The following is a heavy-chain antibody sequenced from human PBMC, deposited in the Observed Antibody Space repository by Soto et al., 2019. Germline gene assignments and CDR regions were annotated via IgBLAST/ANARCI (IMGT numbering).Heavy chain of an antibody. D-gene: IGHD6-19*01. CDR2: NYYSGST. J-gene: IGHJ5*02. V-gene: IGHV4-59*01. Sequence: SETLSLTCTVSGGSISSYYWSWIRQPPGKGLEWIGYNYYSGSTNYNPSLKSRVTISVDTSKNQFSLKLSSVAAADTAVYYCAREWSSGWYGSKSDWFDPWGQGTLVTVSS. CDR1: GGSISSYY. CDR3: AREWSSGWYGSKSDWFDP.